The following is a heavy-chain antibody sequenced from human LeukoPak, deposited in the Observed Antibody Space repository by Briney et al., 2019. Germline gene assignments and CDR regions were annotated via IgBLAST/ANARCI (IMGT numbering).Heavy chain of an antibody. CDR3: AREQVVVVPAAGFDP. Sequence: GGSLRLSCAASGFTFSGYSMNWVRQAPGKGLEWVSYISSSSSTIYYADSVKGRFTISRDNAKNSLYLQMNSLRAEDTTVYYCAREQVVVVPAAGFDPWGQGTQVTVSS. CDR1: GFTFSGYS. J-gene: IGHJ5*02. CDR2: ISSSSSTI. D-gene: IGHD2-2*01. V-gene: IGHV3-48*01.